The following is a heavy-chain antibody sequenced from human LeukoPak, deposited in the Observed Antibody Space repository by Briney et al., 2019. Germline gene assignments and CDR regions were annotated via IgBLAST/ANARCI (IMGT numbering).Heavy chain of an antibody. CDR2: IWYDGCNK. Sequence: PGVSLRLSCAACGFTFSSYGMHWVRQAPGKGLEGVAGIWYDGCNKYYADSAKGRFTISRDNSKHTLYLKMNSLRAEDTAVYYCARDYDYDILTGRVAAFDIWGQGTMVTVSS. D-gene: IGHD3-9*01. CDR3: ARDYDYDILTGRVAAFDI. J-gene: IGHJ3*02. CDR1: GFTFSSYG. V-gene: IGHV3-33*01.